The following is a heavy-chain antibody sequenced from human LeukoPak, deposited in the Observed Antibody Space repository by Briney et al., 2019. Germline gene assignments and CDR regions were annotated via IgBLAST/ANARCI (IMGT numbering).Heavy chain of an antibody. CDR1: GSTFLNYS. CDR2: IIPILGIT. J-gene: IGHJ3*02. V-gene: IGHV1-69*04. Sequence: SVKVSCKSSGSTFLNYSISWVRQAPGQGLEWMGMIIPILGITNYAQKFQGRVTLTSDKSTSTAYMELSSLRSDDTAVYYCARASQDYYGSGSYYSGGDAFDIWGQGTLVTVSS. CDR3: ARASQDYYGSGSYYSGGDAFDI. D-gene: IGHD3-10*01.